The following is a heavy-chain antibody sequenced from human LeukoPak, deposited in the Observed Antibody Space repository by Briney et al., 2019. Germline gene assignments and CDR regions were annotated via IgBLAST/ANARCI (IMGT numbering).Heavy chain of an antibody. J-gene: IGHJ4*02. CDR3: ASVVPGSSWPFDY. D-gene: IGHD6-13*01. V-gene: IGHV1-2*02. CDR1: GYTFTSYY. CDR2: INPNSGGT. Sequence: ASVKVSCQASGYTFTSYYMHWVRQPPGQGLEWMGWINPNSGGTNYAQKFQGRVTMTRDTSISTAYMELSRLSSDDTAVYYCASVVPGSSWPFDYWGQGTLVTVSS.